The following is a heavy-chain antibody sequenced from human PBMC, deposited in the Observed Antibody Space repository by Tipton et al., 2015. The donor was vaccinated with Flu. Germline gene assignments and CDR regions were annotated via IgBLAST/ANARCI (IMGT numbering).Heavy chain of an antibody. J-gene: IGHJ6*02. CDR2: IWYDGSNK. Sequence: SLRLSCAASGFTFSSYGMHWVRQAPGKGLEWVAVIWYDGSNKYYADSVKGRFTISRDNSKNTLYLQVNSLRAEDTAVYYCAKDLMMSEFPGDSTYYYYGMDVWGQGTTVTVSS. D-gene: IGHD4-17*01. CDR3: AKDLMMSEFPGDSTYYYYGMDV. V-gene: IGHV3-33*06. CDR1: GFTFSSYG.